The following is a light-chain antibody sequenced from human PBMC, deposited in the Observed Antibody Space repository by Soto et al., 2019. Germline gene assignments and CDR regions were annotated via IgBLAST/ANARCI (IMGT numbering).Light chain of an antibody. V-gene: IGLV1-44*01. J-gene: IGLJ3*02. CDR3: AAWDDCLNAWV. Sequence: QSVVTQPPSASQTPGQRVTISCSGSRSNVGRNSVSWYQHVPRTAPKLLIYSHDQRPSGVPDRISASRSGTAASLAISGLRSEDEAFYYCAAWDDCLNAWVFGGGTKLTVL. CDR2: SHD. CDR1: RSNVGRNS.